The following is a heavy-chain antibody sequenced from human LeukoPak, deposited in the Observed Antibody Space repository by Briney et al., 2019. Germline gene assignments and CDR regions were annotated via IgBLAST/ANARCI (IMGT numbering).Heavy chain of an antibody. Sequence: SETLSLTCTVSGGSISSYYWSWIRQPPGKGLEWIGYIYYSGSTNYSPSLKSRVTISVDTSKNQFSLKLSSVTAADTAVYYCARGVRGVIIGQSYYYYYYMDVWGKGTTVTISS. CDR1: GGSISSYY. D-gene: IGHD3-10*01. V-gene: IGHV4-59*01. J-gene: IGHJ6*03. CDR2: IYYSGST. CDR3: ARGVRGVIIGQSYYYYYYMDV.